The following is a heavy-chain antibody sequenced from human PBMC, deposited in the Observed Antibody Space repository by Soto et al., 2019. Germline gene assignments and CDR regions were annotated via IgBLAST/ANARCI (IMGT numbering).Heavy chain of an antibody. CDR1: GFTFSSYG. CDR2: ISYDGSNK. J-gene: IGHJ5*02. Sequence: QVQLVESGGGVVQPGRSLRLSCAASGFTFSSYGMHWVRQAPGKGLEWVAVISYDGSNKYYADSVKGRFTISRDNSKNTLYLQMNSLRAEDTAVYYCAKGEHYDFWSGYYHWGQGTLVTVSS. CDR3: AKGEHYDFWSGYYH. D-gene: IGHD3-3*01. V-gene: IGHV3-30*18.